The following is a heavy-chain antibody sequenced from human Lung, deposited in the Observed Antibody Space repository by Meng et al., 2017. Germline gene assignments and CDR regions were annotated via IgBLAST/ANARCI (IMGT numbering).Heavy chain of an antibody. D-gene: IGHD3-10*01. V-gene: IGHV7-4-1*02. CDR3: TSGGYLDY. CDR1: GYTFTNYG. Sequence: QVQLVQSGSELKKPGASVKVSCKASGYTFTNYGMTWVRQAPGQGLEWMGWINTNTGNPTYVPGFTGRFVFSLDTSVSTAYLQINSLKAEDTAVYYCTSGGYLDYWGQGTLVTVSS. CDR2: INTNTGNP. J-gene: IGHJ4*02.